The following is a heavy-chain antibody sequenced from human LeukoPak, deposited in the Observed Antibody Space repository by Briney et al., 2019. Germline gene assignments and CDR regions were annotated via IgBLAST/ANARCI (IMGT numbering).Heavy chain of an antibody. CDR1: GFNFRNYA. CDR3: TRTFYLDSSSYFYF. CDR2: VTGSGGTT. Sequence: GGSLRLSCAASGFNFRNYAMNWVRQAPGKGLEWVSAVTGSGGTTYYADSVKGRFTISRDNSINTLYLQMNSLRAEDTAVYYCTRTFYLDSSSYFYFWGLGTLVTVSS. J-gene: IGHJ4*02. V-gene: IGHV3-23*01. D-gene: IGHD3-22*01.